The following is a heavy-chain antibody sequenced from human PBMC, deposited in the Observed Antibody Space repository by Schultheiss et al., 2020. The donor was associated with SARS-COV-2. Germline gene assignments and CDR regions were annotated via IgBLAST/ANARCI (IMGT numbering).Heavy chain of an antibody. V-gene: IGHV3-74*01. Sequence: GGSLRLSCEASGFTFSDSWMHWVRQAPGKGLEWVSVISGSGGSTYYADSVKGRFTISRDNAKNTLYLQMNSLRAEDTAVYYCARNRTAMIDSWGQGTLVTVSS. CDR1: GFTFSDSW. CDR2: ISGSGGST. D-gene: IGHD5-18*01. CDR3: ARNRTAMIDS. J-gene: IGHJ4*02.